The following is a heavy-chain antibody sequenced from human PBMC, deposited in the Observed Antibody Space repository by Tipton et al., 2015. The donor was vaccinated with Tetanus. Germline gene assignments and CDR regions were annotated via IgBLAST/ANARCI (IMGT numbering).Heavy chain of an antibody. CDR1: GGSITSSDYF. J-gene: IGHJ4*02. V-gene: IGHV4-30-4*08. Sequence: TLSLTCTVSGGSITSSDYFWGWIRQPPGKGLEWIANVHYTGDTYYSPSLKGRVTISMDRSNTQFSLRLDSLTAADTAVYYCARAAGFLGLTHDFWGRGTLVSVS. D-gene: IGHD2/OR15-2a*01. CDR3: ARAAGFLGLTHDF. CDR2: VHYTGDT.